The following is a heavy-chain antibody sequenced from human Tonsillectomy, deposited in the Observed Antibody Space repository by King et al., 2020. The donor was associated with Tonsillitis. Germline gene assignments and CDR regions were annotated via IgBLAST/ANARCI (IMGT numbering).Heavy chain of an antibody. Sequence: VQLVESGGGVVRPGGSLRLSCAASGFTFDDYGMTWVRQGPGKGLEWVSSINWNGDRTGYADSVKGRFTISRDNAKNSLYLQMNSLRAEDTALYHCARVRLGYYMDVWGIGTTVTVSS. CDR1: GFTFDDYG. V-gene: IGHV3-20*01. D-gene: IGHD6-19*01. CDR2: INWNGDRT. CDR3: ARVRLGYYMDV. J-gene: IGHJ6*03.